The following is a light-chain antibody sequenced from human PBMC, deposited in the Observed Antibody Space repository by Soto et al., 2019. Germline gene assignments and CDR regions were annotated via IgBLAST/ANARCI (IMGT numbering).Light chain of an antibody. J-gene: IGKJ5*01. CDR1: QSVNSN. Sequence: EIVMTQSPATLSVSPGERATLSCRASQSVNSNLAWYQQKPGQAPTLLIYDASTRATGIPARFSGSGSGTEFTLTISSLQSEDFAVYYCQQFDNRPPVTCGQGTRPEIK. CDR3: QQFDNRPPVT. V-gene: IGKV3-15*01. CDR2: DAS.